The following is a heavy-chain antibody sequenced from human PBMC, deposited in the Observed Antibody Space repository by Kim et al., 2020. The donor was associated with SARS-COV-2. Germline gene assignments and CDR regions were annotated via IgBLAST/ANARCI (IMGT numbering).Heavy chain of an antibody. D-gene: IGHD6-13*01. V-gene: IGHV3-23*01. J-gene: IGHJ4*02. CDR3: ARSKFPLDLVRVDY. Sequence: GGSLRLSCAASGFTFSSYAMSWVRQAPGKGLEWVSAISGSGGSTYYADSVKGRFTISRDNSKNTLYLQMNSLRAEDTAVYYCARSKFPLDLVRVDYWGQGTLVTVSS. CDR2: ISGSGGST. CDR1: GFTFSSYA.